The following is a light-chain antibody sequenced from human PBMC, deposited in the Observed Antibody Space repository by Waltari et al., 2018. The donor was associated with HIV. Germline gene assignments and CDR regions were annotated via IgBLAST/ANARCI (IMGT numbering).Light chain of an antibody. V-gene: IGLV3-21*01. CDR3: QVWDTNTDQYVI. J-gene: IGLJ2*01. Sequence: SYVLTQSPSVSVAPGKTARITCGGKNLGSKSVNWHQHQPGQPPVMVNYHDTDRPSGIPDRFSGSNSEDTATLTIRRVEAGDEADYYCQVWDTNTDQYVIFGGGTNLAV. CDR1: NLGSKS. CDR2: HDT.